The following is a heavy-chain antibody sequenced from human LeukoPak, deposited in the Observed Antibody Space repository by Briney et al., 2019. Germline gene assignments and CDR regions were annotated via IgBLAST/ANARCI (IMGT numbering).Heavy chain of an antibody. CDR1: GFTFSSYS. Sequence: GGSLRLSCAASGFTFSSYSMNWVRQAPGKGLEWVSSISSSSSYIYYADSVKGRFTISRDNAKNSLYLQMNSLRAEDTAVYYCARGDPAIVVVPAAHPFDYWGQGTLVTVSP. CDR2: ISSSSSYI. V-gene: IGHV3-21*01. CDR3: ARGDPAIVVVPAAHPFDY. D-gene: IGHD2-2*01. J-gene: IGHJ4*02.